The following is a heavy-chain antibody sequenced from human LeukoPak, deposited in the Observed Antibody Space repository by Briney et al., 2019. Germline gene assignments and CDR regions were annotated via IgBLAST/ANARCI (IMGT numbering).Heavy chain of an antibody. J-gene: IGHJ4*02. D-gene: IGHD1-14*01. CDR1: GGTFSSYA. Sequence: ASVKVSCKASGGTFSSYAISWVRQAPGQGLEWMGGIIPIFGTANYAQKFQGRVTITADESTSTAYMELSSLRSEDTAVCYCARDTGDYYFDYWGQGTLVTVSS. CDR3: ARDTGDYYFDY. V-gene: IGHV1-69*13. CDR2: IIPIFGTA.